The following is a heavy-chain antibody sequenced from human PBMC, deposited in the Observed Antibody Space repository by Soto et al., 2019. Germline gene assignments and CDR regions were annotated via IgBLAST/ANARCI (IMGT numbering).Heavy chain of an antibody. CDR2: IVVGSGNT. D-gene: IGHD2-2*01. J-gene: IGHJ4*02. CDR1: GFTFSNSA. V-gene: IGHV1-58*02. CDR3: ARGFSVVVPAAYDY. Sequence: SVKVSCKASGFTFSNSAIQWVRQARGQRLEWIGWIVVGSGNTNYAQKLHGRVTMTRDMSTSAAYMELSSLRSDDTAVYYCARGFSVVVPAAYDYWGQGTLVTVSS.